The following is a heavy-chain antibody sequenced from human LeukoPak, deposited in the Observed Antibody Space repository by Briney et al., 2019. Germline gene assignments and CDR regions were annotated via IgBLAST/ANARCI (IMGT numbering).Heavy chain of an antibody. V-gene: IGHV1-69*01. J-gene: IGHJ4*02. D-gene: IGHD1-1*01. CDR2: IIPITGIA. Sequence: SVKVSCKASGGTFSSYAISWVRQAPGQGFEWRGGIIPITGIANYAQQSQGRVTITAAESTSTAYMELSSLRSEDTAVYYCARSPGTDFDYWRQGTLVTVSS. CDR3: ARSPGTDFDY. CDR1: GGTFSSYA.